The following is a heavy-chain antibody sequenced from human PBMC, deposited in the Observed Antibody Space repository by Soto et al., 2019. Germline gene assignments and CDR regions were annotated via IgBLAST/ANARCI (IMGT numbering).Heavy chain of an antibody. V-gene: IGHV5-51*01. CDR2: IYPGNSNT. D-gene: IGHD6-6*01. Sequence: GESLKISCQGSGYSFTSYWIGWVRQMPGKGLEWMGIIYPGNSNTKYSPSFQGQVTISADKSVGTASLQWSSLKASDTAMYYCAREGYSSACLDVWGQGTTVTVSS. J-gene: IGHJ6*02. CDR1: GYSFTSYW. CDR3: AREGYSSACLDV.